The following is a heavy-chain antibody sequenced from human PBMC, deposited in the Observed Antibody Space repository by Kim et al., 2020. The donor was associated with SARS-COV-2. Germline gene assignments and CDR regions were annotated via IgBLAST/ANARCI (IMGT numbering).Heavy chain of an antibody. D-gene: IGHD4-17*01. CDR3: ARDPRPYGSLDY. J-gene: IGHJ4*02. CDR1: GGSIGSSAW. V-gene: IGHV4-4*02. Sequence: SETLSLTCAVSGGSIGSSAWWNWVRQPPGTGLEWIGEIFHSGITNYNPSLKSRVTISLDKSKNQFSLKLTSVTAADTAVYYCARDPRPYGSLDYWGQGTLATVSS. CDR2: IFHSGIT.